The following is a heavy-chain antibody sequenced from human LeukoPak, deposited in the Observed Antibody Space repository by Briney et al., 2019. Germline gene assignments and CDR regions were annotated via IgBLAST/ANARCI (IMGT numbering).Heavy chain of an antibody. CDR2: INQDSSEK. V-gene: IGHV3-7*01. D-gene: IGHD1-26*01. CDR3: ARLVGAFFDY. J-gene: IGHJ4*02. Sequence: GGSLRLSCAASGITFSNYWMSWVRQAPGKGLEWVANINQDSSEKYYVDSVKGRFTISRDNAKNSLYLQMNSLRAEDTAVYYCARLVGAFFDYWGQGTLVTVSS. CDR1: GITFSNYW.